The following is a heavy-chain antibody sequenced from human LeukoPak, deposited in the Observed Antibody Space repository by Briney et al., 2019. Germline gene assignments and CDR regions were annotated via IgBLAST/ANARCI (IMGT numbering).Heavy chain of an antibody. CDR3: ARIYYYDTSGYYY. CDR2: INPISGGT. CDR1: GYTFTNYY. D-gene: IGHD3-22*01. V-gene: IGHV1-2*02. Sequence: ASVNVSCKASGYTFTNYYIHWVRQAPGQGLEWMGWINPISGGTNYAQKFQGRVTMTRDTSITTAYMDLSRLRSDDTAVYYCARIYYYDTSGYYYWGQGTLVTVSS. J-gene: IGHJ4*02.